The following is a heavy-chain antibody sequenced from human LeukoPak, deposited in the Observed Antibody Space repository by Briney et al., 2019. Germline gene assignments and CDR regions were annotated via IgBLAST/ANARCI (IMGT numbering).Heavy chain of an antibody. CDR1: GFTFSSYA. CDR2: ISYDGSNK. J-gene: IGHJ4*02. CDR3: ARRNGGDRDY. D-gene: IGHD2-21*02. Sequence: QPGRSLRLSCAASGFTFSSYAMHWVRQAPGKGLEWVAVISYDGSNKYYADSVKGRFTISRDNSKNTLYLQMNSLRAEDTAVYYCARRNGGDRDYWGQGTLVTVSS. V-gene: IGHV3-30-3*01.